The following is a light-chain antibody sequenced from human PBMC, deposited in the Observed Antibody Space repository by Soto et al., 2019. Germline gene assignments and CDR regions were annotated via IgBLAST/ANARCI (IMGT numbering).Light chain of an antibody. CDR3: LLCYSGAQSWV. Sequence: QTVVTQEPSLTVSPGGTVTLTCASSTGEVTSGYYPNWFQQKPGQAPRALIYSTVNKHSWTPARFSGSLLGGRAALTLSGVQPEDEAEYYCLLCYSGAQSWVFGGGTKLTVL. V-gene: IGLV7-43*01. CDR2: STV. J-gene: IGLJ3*02. CDR1: TGEVTSGYY.